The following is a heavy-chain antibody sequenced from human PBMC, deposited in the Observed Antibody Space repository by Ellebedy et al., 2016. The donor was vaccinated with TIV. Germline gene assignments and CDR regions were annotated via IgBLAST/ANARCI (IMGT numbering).Heavy chain of an antibody. Sequence: MPSETLSLTCTVSGGAISGYYWSWIRQPPGKELEWIGYIYDSGSTNHNPSLKSRVTISVDTSKNQFSLKLSSVTAADTAVYYCARAAQPNCSGGSCYRIDYWGQGTLVTVSS. J-gene: IGHJ4*02. CDR1: GGAISGYY. CDR3: ARAAQPNCSGGSCYRIDY. V-gene: IGHV4-59*01. D-gene: IGHD2-15*01. CDR2: IYDSGST.